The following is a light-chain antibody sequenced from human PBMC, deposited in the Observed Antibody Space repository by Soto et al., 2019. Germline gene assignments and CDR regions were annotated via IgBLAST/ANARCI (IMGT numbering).Light chain of an antibody. CDR1: QSISSY. V-gene: IGKV1-39*01. J-gene: IGKJ5*01. CDR3: QQSYSTLT. CDR2: AAS. Sequence: PTTQSPSSVSATVRDRDTITCRASQSISSYLNWYQQKPGKAPKLLIYAASSLQSGVPSRFSGSGSGTDFTLTISSLQAEDIATCYCQQSYSTLTFGQGRRLEI.